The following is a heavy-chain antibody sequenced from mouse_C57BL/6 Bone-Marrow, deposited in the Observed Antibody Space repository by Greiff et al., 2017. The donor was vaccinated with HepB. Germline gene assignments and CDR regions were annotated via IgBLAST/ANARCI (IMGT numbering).Heavy chain of an antibody. V-gene: IGHV5-16*01. Sequence: DVQLVESEGGLVQPGSSMKLSCTASGFTFSDYYMAWVRQVPEKGLEWVANINYDGSSTYYLDSLKSRFIISRDNAKNILYLQMSSLKSEDTATYYCARTSYYGSSAWFAYWGQGTLVTVSA. J-gene: IGHJ3*01. D-gene: IGHD1-1*01. CDR1: GFTFSDYY. CDR2: INYDGSST. CDR3: ARTSYYGSSAWFAY.